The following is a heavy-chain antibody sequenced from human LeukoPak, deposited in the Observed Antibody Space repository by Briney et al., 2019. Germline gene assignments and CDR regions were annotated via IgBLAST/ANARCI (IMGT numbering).Heavy chain of an antibody. J-gene: IGHJ3*02. CDR3: ASRGAFDI. Sequence: GGSLRLSCAASGLTVSSNYMSWVRQAPGKGLEWVSAISGSGGSTYYADSVKGRFTISRDNSKNTLYLQMNSLRAEDTAVYYCASRGAFDIWGQGTMVTVSS. D-gene: IGHD3-10*01. CDR2: ISGSGGST. V-gene: IGHV3-23*01. CDR1: GLTVSSNY.